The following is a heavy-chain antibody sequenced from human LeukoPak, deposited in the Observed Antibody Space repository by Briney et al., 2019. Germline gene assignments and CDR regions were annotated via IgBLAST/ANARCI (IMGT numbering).Heavy chain of an antibody. J-gene: IGHJ4*02. CDR3: ASALTTVTPHFHC. V-gene: IGHV3-74*01. CDR1: GSTFSSYW. CDR2: IDTDGSSA. D-gene: IGHD4-17*01. Sequence: GGSLRLSCAASGSTFSSYWMHWVRQAPGKGLVWVSRIDTDGSSATYADSVKGRFTISRDNAKNTVYLQTNSLRVEDTGVYYCASALTTVTPHFHCWGQGTLVTVSS.